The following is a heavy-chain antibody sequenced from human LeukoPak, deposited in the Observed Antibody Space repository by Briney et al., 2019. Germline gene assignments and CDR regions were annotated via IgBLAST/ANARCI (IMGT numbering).Heavy chain of an antibody. J-gene: IGHJ5*02. CDR2: IYDSGIT. CDR3: ARAYSSASWFDP. CDR1: GVSINSLY. V-gene: IGHV4-59*11. Sequence: KPSETLSLTCSVSGVSINSLYFIWIRQSPGKGLEWIGYIYDSGITKYNASLKSRVTISVDTSKNQFSLRLRSVTAADTAVYFCARAYSSASWFDPWGQGTLVTVSS. D-gene: IGHD3-22*01.